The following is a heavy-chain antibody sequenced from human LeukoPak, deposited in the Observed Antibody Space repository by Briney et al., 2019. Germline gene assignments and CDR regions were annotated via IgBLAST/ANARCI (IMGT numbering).Heavy chain of an antibody. CDR1: GYTFTSYG. J-gene: IGHJ4*02. Sequence: ASVKVSCKASGYTFTSYGISWVRQAPGQRLEWMGWINAGNGNTKYSQKFQGRVTITRDTSASTAYMELSSLRSEDTAVYYCARGYSGSYLGYWGQGTLVTVSS. D-gene: IGHD1-26*01. CDR3: ARGYSGSYLGY. CDR2: INAGNGNT. V-gene: IGHV1-3*01.